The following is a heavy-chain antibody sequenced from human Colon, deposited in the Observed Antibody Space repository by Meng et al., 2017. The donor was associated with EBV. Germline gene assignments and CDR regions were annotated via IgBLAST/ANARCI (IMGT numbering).Heavy chain of an antibody. CDR1: GDSVSSNSAA. Sequence: VPVQRSGPEPVIPPQTPPLTCPISGDSVSSNSAAWNWIRQSPSGGLEWLGRTYCRSKWSNDYAVSVKSRLTISPDTSKNQFSLHLASVNPEDTGVYYCAREVDYGGNSVSFDFWGQGTLVTVSS. J-gene: IGHJ4*02. V-gene: IGHV6-1*02. CDR3: AREVDYGGNSVSFDF. CDR2: TYCRSKWSN. D-gene: IGHD4-23*01.